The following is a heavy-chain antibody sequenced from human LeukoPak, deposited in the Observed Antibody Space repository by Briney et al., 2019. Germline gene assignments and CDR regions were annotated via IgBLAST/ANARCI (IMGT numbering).Heavy chain of an antibody. CDR3: ARGPSITMVRGGQWYYYMDV. V-gene: IGHV1-2*02. CDR2: INPNSGGT. CDR1: GYTFTGYY. D-gene: IGHD3-10*01. Sequence: GASVKVSCKASGYTFTGYYMHWVRQAPGQGLEWMGWINPNSGGTKYAQKFQGRVTMTRDTSTSTVYMELSSLRAEDTAVYYCARGPSITMVRGGQWYYYMDVWGKGTTVTISS. J-gene: IGHJ6*03.